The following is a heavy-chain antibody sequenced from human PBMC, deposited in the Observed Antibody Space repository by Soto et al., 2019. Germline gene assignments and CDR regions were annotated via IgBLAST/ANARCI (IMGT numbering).Heavy chain of an antibody. V-gene: IGHV3-21*01. CDR2: ISSSASYM. CDR1: GFTFSRCD. CDR3: AKHQSMDV. J-gene: IGHJ6*02. Sequence: GGSLRLSCATSGFTFSRCDMNWVRQAPGKGLEWVSFISSSASYMYYADSVKGRFTISRDNSKNTLYLQMNSLRAEDTAVYYCAKHQSMDVWGQGTTVTVSS.